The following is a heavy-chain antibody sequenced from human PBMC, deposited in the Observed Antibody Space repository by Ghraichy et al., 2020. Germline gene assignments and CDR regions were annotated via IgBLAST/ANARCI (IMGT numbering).Heavy chain of an antibody. J-gene: IGHJ4*02. CDR1: GFPFTNYA. CDR3: ATDLVEMATIYAY. V-gene: IGHV3-23*01. CDR2: ISGSGDST. Sequence: LSLTCATSGFPFTNYAMTWVRQPPGKGLEWVSKISGSGDSTYSADAVKGRFIISRDNSKNTLYLQLNSLRAEDTALYFCATDLVEMATIYAYWGQGTLVTVSS. D-gene: IGHD5-24*01.